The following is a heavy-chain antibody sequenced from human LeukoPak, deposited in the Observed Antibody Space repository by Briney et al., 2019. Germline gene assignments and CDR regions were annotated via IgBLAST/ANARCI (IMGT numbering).Heavy chain of an antibody. D-gene: IGHD3-9*01. CDR1: GYTFGTHW. V-gene: IGHV1-46*01. CDR3: ARDYSGEWEQLTGWWFDP. J-gene: IGHJ5*02. Sequence: ASVKVSCKASGYTFGTHWMHWVRQAPGQGLEWMGIINPSGDVRSYAQKFKGRVTVTRDMSTRTVYMELSDLRPEDTAVYYCARDYSGEWEQLTGWWFDPWGQGTLVIVSS. CDR2: INPSGDVR.